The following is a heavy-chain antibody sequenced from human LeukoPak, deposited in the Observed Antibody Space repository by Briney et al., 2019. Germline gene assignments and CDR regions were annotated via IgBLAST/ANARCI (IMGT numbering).Heavy chain of an antibody. CDR1: GFTFSDYY. CDR2: ISGSSSAI. J-gene: IGHJ4*02. CDR3: ATYSGYDRIFDY. V-gene: IGHV3-11*06. D-gene: IGHD5-12*01. Sequence: GGSLRLSCAASGFTFSDYYMSWIRQAPGKGLEWVSYISGSSSAINYADSVKGRFTISRDNAKNSLFLQMNSLRAEDTAVYYCATYSGYDRIFDYWGQGTLVTVSS.